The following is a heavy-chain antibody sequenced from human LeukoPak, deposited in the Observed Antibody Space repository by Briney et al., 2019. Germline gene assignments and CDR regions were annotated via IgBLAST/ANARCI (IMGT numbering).Heavy chain of an antibody. D-gene: IGHD2-2*01. CDR1: GGTFSSYA. J-gene: IGHJ4*02. V-gene: IGHV1-69*13. CDR2: IIPIFGTA. Sequence: SVKVSCKASGGTFSSYAISWVRQAPGQGLEWMGGIIPIFGTANYAQKFQGGVTITADESTSTAYMELSSLRSEDTAVYYCARGDEHCSSTSCYVLPFDYWGQGTLVTVSS. CDR3: ARGDEHCSSTSCYVLPFDY.